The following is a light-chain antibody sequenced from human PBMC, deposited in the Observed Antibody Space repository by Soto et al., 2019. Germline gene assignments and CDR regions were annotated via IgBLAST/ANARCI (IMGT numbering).Light chain of an antibody. CDR2: AAS. V-gene: IGKV1-39*01. CDR1: QSIGRY. Sequence: DIQMTQSPSSLSASLGDRVTIACRASQSIGRYLNWYQHKPGKAPNLLIYAASSLKPGVPSRFSGSGSGTDFTLTISSLQPEDFATYYCQQTYSIPLTFGGGTKVEI. CDR3: QQTYSIPLT. J-gene: IGKJ4*01.